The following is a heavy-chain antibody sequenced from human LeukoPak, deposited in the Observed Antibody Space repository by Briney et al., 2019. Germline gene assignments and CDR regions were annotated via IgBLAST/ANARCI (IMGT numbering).Heavy chain of an antibody. CDR2: LSGSGITT. Sequence: GGSLRLSCAASGVIFSNSAMSWVRQALGKGLEWISTLSGSGITTYYADSVKGRFTISRDNSKNTLYLQMDSLRAEDTAVYYCAKGIYSSGWSYFDYWGHGTLVTVSS. CDR3: AKGIYSSGWSYFDY. CDR1: GVIFSNSA. V-gene: IGHV3-23*01. J-gene: IGHJ4*01. D-gene: IGHD6-19*01.